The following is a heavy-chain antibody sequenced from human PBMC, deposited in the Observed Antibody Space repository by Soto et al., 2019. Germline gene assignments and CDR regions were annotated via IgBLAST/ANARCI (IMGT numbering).Heavy chain of an antibody. V-gene: IGHV3-72*01. CDR2: TRNKANSYTT. Sequence: GSLRLSCAASGFTFSDHYMDWVRQAPGKGLEWVGRTRNKANSYTTEYAASVKGRFTISRDDSKNSLYLQMNSLKTEDTAVYYCARDLSWGQGTLVTVSS. J-gene: IGHJ5*02. CDR1: GFTFSDHY. CDR3: ARDLS.